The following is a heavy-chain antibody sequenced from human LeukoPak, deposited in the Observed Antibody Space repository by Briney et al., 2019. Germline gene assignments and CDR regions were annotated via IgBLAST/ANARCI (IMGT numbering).Heavy chain of an antibody. CDR1: GLTFSTYA. D-gene: IGHD2-2*01. Sequence: GRSLRLSCAASGLTFSTYAMHWVRQAQGKGLEWVAIISSDGTNQHYADSVKGRFTISRDNSKNTLHLQMNSLRVDDTAMYYCARPYYCSSTTCSYGLGYWGQGTLVTVSS. V-gene: IGHV3-30*04. J-gene: IGHJ4*02. CDR2: ISSDGTNQ. CDR3: ARPYYCSSTTCSYGLGY.